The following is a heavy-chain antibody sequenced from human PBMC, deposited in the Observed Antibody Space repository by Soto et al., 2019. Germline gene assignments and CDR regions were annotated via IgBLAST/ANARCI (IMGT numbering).Heavy chain of an antibody. V-gene: IGHV3-11*01. Sequence: GGSLRLSCAASGFTFSDYYMSWIRQAPGKGLEWVSYISSSGSTIYYADSVKGRFTISRDNAKNSLYLQMNSLRAEDTAVYYCARRYYDYIWGSYRYGFPDYWGQGTLVTVSS. J-gene: IGHJ4*02. CDR2: ISSSGSTI. CDR1: GFTFSDYY. CDR3: ARRYYDYIWGSYRYGFPDY. D-gene: IGHD3-16*02.